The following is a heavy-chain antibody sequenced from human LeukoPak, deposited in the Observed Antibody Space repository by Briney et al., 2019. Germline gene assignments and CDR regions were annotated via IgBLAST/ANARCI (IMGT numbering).Heavy chain of an antibody. CDR2: INSDGSST. V-gene: IGHV3-74*01. D-gene: IGHD3-22*01. J-gene: IGHJ4*02. CDR1: GFTFSSYW. Sequence: GGSLRLSCAASGFTFSSYWMHWVRQAPGKGLVWVSRINSDGSSTSYADSAKGRFTISRDNAKNTLYLQMNSLRAEDTAVYYCAREYYYDSSGPYWGQGTLVTVSS. CDR3: AREYYYDSSGPY.